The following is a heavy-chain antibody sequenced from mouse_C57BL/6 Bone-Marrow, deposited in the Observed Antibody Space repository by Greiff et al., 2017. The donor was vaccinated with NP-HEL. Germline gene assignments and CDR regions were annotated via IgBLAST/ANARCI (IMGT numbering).Heavy chain of an antibody. J-gene: IGHJ3*01. CDR1: GYTFTSYW. Sequence: QVQLQQPGAELVKPGASVKLSCKASGYTFTSYWMQWVKQRPGQGLEWIGEIDPSDSYTNYNQKFKGKATLTVDTSSSTAYMQLSSLTSEDSAVYYCARGGGLRHWGQGTLVTVSA. CDR3: ARGGGLRH. CDR2: IDPSDSYT. V-gene: IGHV1-50*01. D-gene: IGHD2-4*01.